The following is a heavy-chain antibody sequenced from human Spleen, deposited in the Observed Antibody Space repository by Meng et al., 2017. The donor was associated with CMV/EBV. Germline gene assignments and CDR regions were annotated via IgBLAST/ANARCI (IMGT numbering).Heavy chain of an antibody. CDR3: AGEENYYDSCGYYWFDP. CDR1: CMTCC. D-gene: IGHD3-22*01. CDR2: LSAYTGNT. J-gene: IGHJ5*02. V-gene: IGHV1-18*01. Sequence: CMTCCISWVRQAPGQGLAWMGGLSAYTGNTNYAQKFQGRVTMTTDTSTSTVYVELRSLRSDDTAVYYCAGEENYYDSCGYYWFDPWGQGTLVTVSS.